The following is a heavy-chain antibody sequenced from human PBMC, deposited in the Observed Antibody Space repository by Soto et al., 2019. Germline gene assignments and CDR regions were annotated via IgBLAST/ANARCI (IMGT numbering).Heavy chain of an antibody. Sequence: PGGSVRLSCAASGFTFSNYAMSWVRQAPGKGLEWVSAISGSGGSTYYADSVKGRFTISRDNSKNTLYLQMNSLRAEDTAVYYCAKGGYSSGWDLYYFDYWGQGTLVTVSS. J-gene: IGHJ4*02. CDR2: ISGSGGST. CDR1: GFTFSNYA. V-gene: IGHV3-23*01. D-gene: IGHD6-19*01. CDR3: AKGGYSSGWDLYYFDY.